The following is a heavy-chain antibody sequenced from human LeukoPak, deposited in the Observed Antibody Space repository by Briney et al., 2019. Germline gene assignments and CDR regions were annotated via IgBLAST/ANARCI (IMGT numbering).Heavy chain of an antibody. CDR3: AREHYYGSGSYYGRSGWFDP. CDR1: GGSLSSYY. Sequence: PSETLSLTCAVSGGSLSSYYWSWIRQPPGAGPEWIGYIYYTGSTNYNPSLKSRVTISVDTSKNQFSLKLSSVTAADTAVYYCAREHYYGSGSYYGRSGWFDPWGQGTLVTVSS. V-gene: IGHV4-59*12. CDR2: IYYTGST. J-gene: IGHJ5*02. D-gene: IGHD3-10*01.